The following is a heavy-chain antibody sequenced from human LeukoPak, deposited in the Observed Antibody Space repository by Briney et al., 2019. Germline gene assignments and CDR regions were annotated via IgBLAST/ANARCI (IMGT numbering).Heavy chain of an antibody. CDR2: FDPEDGET. V-gene: IGHV1-24*01. D-gene: IGHD4-17*01. J-gene: IGHJ6*02. CDR3: ARGVATVTTYYYYYGMDV. Sequence: ASVKVSCKVSGYTLTELSMHWMRQAPGKGLEWMGGFDPEDGETIYAQKFQGRVTMTRNTSISTAYMGLSSLRSEDTAVYYCARGVATVTTYYYYYGMDVWGQGTTVTVSS. CDR1: GYTLTELS.